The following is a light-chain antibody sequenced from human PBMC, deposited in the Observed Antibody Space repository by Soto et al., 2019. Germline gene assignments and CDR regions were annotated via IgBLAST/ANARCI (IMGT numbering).Light chain of an antibody. CDR1: QSVSSSY. CDR2: GAS. J-gene: IGKJ1*01. CDR3: PQYGSSPKT. V-gene: IGKV3-20*01. Sequence: EIVLTQSPGTLSLSRGERATLSCRASQSVSSSYLAWYQQKHSQAPGLLIYGASSRATGIPDRFSGSGSGTDFTVTISRLKTEEFAVYYCPQYGSSPKTFGQGTKVDIK.